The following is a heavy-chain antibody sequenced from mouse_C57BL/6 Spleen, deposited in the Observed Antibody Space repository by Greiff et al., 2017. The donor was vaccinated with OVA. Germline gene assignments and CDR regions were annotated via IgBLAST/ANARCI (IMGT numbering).Heavy chain of an antibody. CDR3: TRGGTY. Sequence: VQLQQSGAELVRPGASVTLSCKASGYTFTDYEMHWVKQTPVHGLEWIGAIDPETGGTAYNQKFKGKAILTADKSSSTAYMELRSLTSEDSAFYYCTRGGTYWGQGTTLTVSS. J-gene: IGHJ2*01. CDR1: GYTFTDYE. CDR2: IDPETGGT. D-gene: IGHD3-3*01. V-gene: IGHV1-15*01.